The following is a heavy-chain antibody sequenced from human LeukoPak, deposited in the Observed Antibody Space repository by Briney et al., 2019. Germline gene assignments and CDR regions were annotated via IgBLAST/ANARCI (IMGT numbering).Heavy chain of an antibody. D-gene: IGHD2-15*01. J-gene: IGHJ4*02. V-gene: IGHV4-34*01. CDR1: GVSISSYY. CDR3: ARVGHFRYCSGGSCSG. Sequence: PSETLSLTCTVSGVSISSYYWSWIRQPPGKGLEWIGEINHSGSTNYNPSLKSRVTISVDTSKNQFSLKLSSVTAADTAVYYCARVGHFRYCSGGSCSGWGQGTLVTVSS. CDR2: INHSGST.